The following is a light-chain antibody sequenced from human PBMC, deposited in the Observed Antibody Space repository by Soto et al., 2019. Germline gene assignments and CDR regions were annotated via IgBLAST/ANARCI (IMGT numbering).Light chain of an antibody. J-gene: IGKJ1*01. CDR2: GAS. CDR3: QQSYSWPPT. Sequence: EIQMTQSPSSLSASVGDRVTITRRASQSISSYLAWYQQKPGQAPKLLIYGASTWETGVPSRFSGSGSGTEFTLTISSLQPEDFAVYYCQQSYSWPPTFGQGTKVDIK. CDR1: QSISSY. V-gene: IGKV1-39*01.